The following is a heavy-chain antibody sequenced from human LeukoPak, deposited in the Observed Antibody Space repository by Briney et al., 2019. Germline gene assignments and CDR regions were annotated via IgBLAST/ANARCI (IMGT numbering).Heavy chain of an antibody. J-gene: IGHJ4*02. CDR1: GFTFSSYA. Sequence: GGPLSLSCAASGFTFSSYAIGWFGQPPGRGLDWFSAISGRGGSTYYADSVKGRFTISRDNSKNTLYLQMNSLRAEDTAVYYCAKDNLERVPYYFDYWGQGTLVTVSS. D-gene: IGHD1-1*01. CDR2: ISGRGGST. CDR3: AKDNLERVPYYFDY. V-gene: IGHV3-23*01.